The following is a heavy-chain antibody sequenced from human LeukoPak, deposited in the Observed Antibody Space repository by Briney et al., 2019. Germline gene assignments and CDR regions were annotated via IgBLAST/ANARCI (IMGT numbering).Heavy chain of an antibody. CDR1: GFIFAKYA. V-gene: IGHV3-23*01. CDR3: PKPLLTPGK. CDR2: ISASGADT. D-gene: IGHD4-23*01. J-gene: IGHJ4*02. Sequence: GGSLRLSCTTSGFIFAKYAMAWVRQSPGKGLEWVSTISASGADTYYADSVRGRFTISRDNSRNALYLQLSRLRVDDTAFYYCPKPLLTPGKWGPGTLVTVSS.